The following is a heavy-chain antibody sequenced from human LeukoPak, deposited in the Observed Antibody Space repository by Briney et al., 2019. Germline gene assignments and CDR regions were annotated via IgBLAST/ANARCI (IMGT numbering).Heavy chain of an antibody. J-gene: IGHJ4*02. CDR3: ASRRIQLWNYDY. CDR2: IIPIFGTA. V-gene: IGHV1-69*06. Sequence: GASVKVSCKASGYTFSSDGISWVRQAPGQGLEWMGGIIPIFGTANYAQKFQGRVTITADKSTSTAYMELSSLRSEDTAVYYCASRRIQLWNYDYWGQGTLVTVSS. CDR1: GYTFSSDG. D-gene: IGHD5-18*01.